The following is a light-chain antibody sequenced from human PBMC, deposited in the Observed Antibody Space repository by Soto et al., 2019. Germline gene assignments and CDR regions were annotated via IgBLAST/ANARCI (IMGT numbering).Light chain of an antibody. Sequence: DIQMTQSPSSVSASLGDRVSITCQASQGIRRSLAWYQQTPGKTPKLLIYAASSLQSGVPSRFSGSGFGTDFTLTISSLQSEDFAVYYCEQYNNWPITFGQGTRLEI. CDR3: EQYNNWPIT. CDR2: AAS. V-gene: IGKV1-12*01. J-gene: IGKJ5*01. CDR1: QGIRRS.